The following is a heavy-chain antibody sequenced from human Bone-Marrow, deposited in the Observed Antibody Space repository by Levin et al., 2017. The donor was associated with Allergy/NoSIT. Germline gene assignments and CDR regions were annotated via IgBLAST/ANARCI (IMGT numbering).Heavy chain of an antibody. V-gene: IGHV3-20*04. CDR1: GFTFDDYG. CDR3: ARGAASSGTYRERFDY. Sequence: PAGGSLRLSCEASGFTFDDYGMNWVRQAPGKGLEWVSGIDWSGTSTGYADSVKGRFTISRDNAKNSLYLQMNSLRLEDTAFYYCARGAASSGTYRERFDYWGQGPLVTVSS. J-gene: IGHJ4*02. D-gene: IGHD3-10*01. CDR2: IDWSGTST.